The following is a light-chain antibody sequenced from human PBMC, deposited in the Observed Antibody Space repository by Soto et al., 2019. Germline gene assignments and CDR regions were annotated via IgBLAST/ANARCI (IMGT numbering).Light chain of an antibody. CDR1: QGIRND. Sequence: DIQMTQSPSSLSASVGDRVTITCRASQGIRNDLGWYQQKPGKAPKRLIYAVFSLERGVPSRVSGSRSGTAITLTIRSLQPEDFATYYCLQHNSYPLTFGGGTKVEIK. V-gene: IGKV1-17*01. CDR2: AVF. CDR3: LQHNSYPLT. J-gene: IGKJ4*02.